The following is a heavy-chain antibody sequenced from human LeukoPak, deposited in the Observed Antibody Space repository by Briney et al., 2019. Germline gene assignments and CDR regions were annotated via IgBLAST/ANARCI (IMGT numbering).Heavy chain of an antibody. D-gene: IGHD2-15*01. Sequence: PGGSLRLSCAASGFTFSSYAMSWVRQAPGKGLEWVSAISGSGGSTYYADSVKGRFTISRDNSKNTLYLQMNSLRAEDMAVYYCAKVGYCSGGSCYDYWGQGTLVTVSS. CDR2: ISGSGGST. CDR1: GFTFSSYA. J-gene: IGHJ4*02. V-gene: IGHV3-23*01. CDR3: AKVGYCSGGSCYDY.